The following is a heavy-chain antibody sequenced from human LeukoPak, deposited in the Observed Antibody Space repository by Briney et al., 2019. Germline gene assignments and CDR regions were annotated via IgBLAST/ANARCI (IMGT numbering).Heavy chain of an antibody. J-gene: IGHJ4*02. CDR1: GGSISSSSYY. Sequence: SETLSLTCTVSGGSISSSSYYWGWIRQPPGKGLEWIGSIYYSGSTYYNPSLKSRVTISVDTSKNQFSLKLSSVTAADTAVYYCARGRGIAARPLDYWGQGTLVTVSS. CDR2: IYYSGST. D-gene: IGHD6-6*01. CDR3: ARGRGIAARPLDY. V-gene: IGHV4-39*07.